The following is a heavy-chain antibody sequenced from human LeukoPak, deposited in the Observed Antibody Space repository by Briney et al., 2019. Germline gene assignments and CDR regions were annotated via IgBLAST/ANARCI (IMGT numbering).Heavy chain of an antibody. CDR1: GFTFSSYA. Sequence: GGSLRLSCAASGFTFSSYAMSWVRQAPGKGLEWVSAISGSGGSTYYADSVKGRFTIYRDNSKNTLYLQMNSLRAEDTAVYYCAKDLRDGNSDNWFDPWGQGTLVTVSS. D-gene: IGHD4-23*01. V-gene: IGHV3-23*01. CDR2: ISGSGGST. J-gene: IGHJ5*02. CDR3: AKDLRDGNSDNWFDP.